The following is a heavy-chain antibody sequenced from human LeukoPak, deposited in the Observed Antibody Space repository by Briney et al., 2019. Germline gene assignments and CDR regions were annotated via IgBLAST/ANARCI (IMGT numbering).Heavy chain of an antibody. D-gene: IGHD6-13*01. V-gene: IGHV3-49*04. CDR1: GGTFGDYA. Sequence: GGSLRHSCRPSGGTFGDYAMSWVRQAPGKGLEWVGFITSKAFGGTAEYAASVKGRFTISRDDSKSLAYLQMNSLNTEDTAVYYCTRDREAAAGINALDIWGQGTMVTVSS. J-gene: IGHJ3*02. CDR2: ITSKAFGGTA. CDR3: TRDREAAAGINALDI.